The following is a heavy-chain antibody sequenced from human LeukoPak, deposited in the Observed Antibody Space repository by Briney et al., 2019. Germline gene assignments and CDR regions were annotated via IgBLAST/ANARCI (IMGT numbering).Heavy chain of an antibody. CDR2: ISSSGSTI. V-gene: IGHV3-48*03. D-gene: IGHD4-11*01. Sequence: GGSLRLSGAASGFTFSSYEMNWVRQAPGKGLEWVSYISSSGSTIYYADSVKGRFTISRDNAKNSLYLQVNSLRAEDTAVYYCASSTRTRLQPDYWGQGTLVTVSS. CDR1: GFTFSSYE. CDR3: ASSTRTRLQPDY. J-gene: IGHJ4*02.